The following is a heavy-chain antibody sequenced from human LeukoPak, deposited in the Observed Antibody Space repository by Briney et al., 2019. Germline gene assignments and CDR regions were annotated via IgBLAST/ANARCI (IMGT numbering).Heavy chain of an antibody. CDR1: GFPFSGSG. D-gene: IGHD5-24*01. Sequence: SGSSLRLSCAASGFPFSGSGMHWVRQAPGKGLEWVAVIWYDGSHQYYADSVKGRFTISRDNSKNTLDLQMNSLRVEDTAVYYCAMDSSWLPLKFDYWGQGTLVTVST. CDR2: IWYDGSHQ. CDR3: AMDSSWLPLKFDY. V-gene: IGHV3-33*01. J-gene: IGHJ4*02.